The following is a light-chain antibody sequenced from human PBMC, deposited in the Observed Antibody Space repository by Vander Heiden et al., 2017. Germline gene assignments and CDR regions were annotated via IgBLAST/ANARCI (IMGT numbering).Light chain of an antibody. Sequence: DIQMTQSPSSLSASVGDRVTITCRASQGIRNDLGWYQQKPGKAPKRLIYAASSLQSGVPSRFRGSESGTEFTLTISSRQHEDFAPYYCLQHNSYHMYTFGQGTKLEIK. J-gene: IGKJ2*01. CDR3: LQHNSYHMYT. V-gene: IGKV1-17*01. CDR2: AAS. CDR1: QGIRND.